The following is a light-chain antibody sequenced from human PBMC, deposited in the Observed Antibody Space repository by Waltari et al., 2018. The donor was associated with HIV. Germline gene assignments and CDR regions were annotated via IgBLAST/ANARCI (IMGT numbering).Light chain of an antibody. CDR2: EVS. J-gene: IGLJ2*01. Sequence: QSALTQPPSVSGSPWLSLTVPCTAPISAVGAYNYVSWYQQTPGTAPKLVIYEVSNRPSGISYRFSGSKSGNTASLTISGLQTEDEGDYYCSSFTTSNSLLFGGGTKVTVL. CDR1: ISAVGAYNY. V-gene: IGLV2-14*01. CDR3: SSFTTSNSLL.